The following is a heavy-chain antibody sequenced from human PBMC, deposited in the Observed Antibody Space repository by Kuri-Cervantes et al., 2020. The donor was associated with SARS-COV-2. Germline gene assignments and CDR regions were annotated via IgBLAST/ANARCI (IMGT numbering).Heavy chain of an antibody. Sequence: GGSLRLSCAVSGFTVSASNNTWVCLPPGKGLEWVSVIYSGGTAYYADSVTGRFTISRANSKDTLYLQMNRLRAAVTAVDYCTKGTYDVWRGWPFDYWGQGTLVTVSS. J-gene: IGHJ4*02. CDR3: TKGTYDVWRGWPFDY. CDR1: GFTVSASN. CDR2: IYSGGTA. D-gene: IGHD3-3*01. V-gene: IGHV3-53*01.